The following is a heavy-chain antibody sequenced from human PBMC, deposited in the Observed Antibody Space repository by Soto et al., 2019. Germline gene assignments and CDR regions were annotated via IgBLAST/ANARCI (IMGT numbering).Heavy chain of an antibody. V-gene: IGHV4-59*08. Sequence: QVQLQESGPGPVKPSETLSLTCTVSGGSISSYYWSWIRQPPGKGLEWIGYIYYSGSTNYNPSLKSRVTISVDTSKNQFSLKLSSVTAADTAVYYCARRYGDAFDIWGQGTMVTVSS. CDR2: IYYSGST. J-gene: IGHJ3*02. CDR1: GGSISSYY. CDR3: ARRYGDAFDI. D-gene: IGHD4-17*01.